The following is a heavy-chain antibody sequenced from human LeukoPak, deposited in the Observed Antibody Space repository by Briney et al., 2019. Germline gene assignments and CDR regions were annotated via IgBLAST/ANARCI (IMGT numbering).Heavy chain of an antibody. CDR1: GFTFSSYS. J-gene: IGHJ4*02. D-gene: IGHD3-16*02. Sequence: GGSLRLSCAASGFTFSSYSMNWVRQAPGKGLEWISHISSNSSTIYYADSVKGRFTISRDNAKNSLYLQMNSLRAEDTAVYYCARDLGHRYYLAYWGQGTLVTVSS. CDR2: ISSNSSTI. V-gene: IGHV3-48*01. CDR3: ARDLGHRYYLAY.